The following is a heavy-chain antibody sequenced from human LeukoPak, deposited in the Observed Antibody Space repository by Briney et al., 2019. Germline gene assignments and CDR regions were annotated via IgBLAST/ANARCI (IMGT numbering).Heavy chain of an antibody. Sequence: SETLSLTCAAYGGSFSGYYWSWIRQPPGKGLEWIGEINHSGSTNYNPPLKSRVTISVDTSKNQFSLKLSSVTAADTAVYYCAIYPGYSSSWGYFDYWGQGTLVTVSS. CDR3: AIYPGYSSSWGYFDY. V-gene: IGHV4-34*01. J-gene: IGHJ4*02. D-gene: IGHD6-13*01. CDR1: GGSFSGYY. CDR2: INHSGST.